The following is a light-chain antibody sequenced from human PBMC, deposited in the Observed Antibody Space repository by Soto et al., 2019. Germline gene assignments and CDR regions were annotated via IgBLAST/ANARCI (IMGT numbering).Light chain of an antibody. CDR2: GNS. J-gene: IGLJ2*01. Sequence: QSVLTQPPSVSGAPGQRVTISCTGXXXNIGTPYDVHWYQQLPGTAPKLLIYGNSNRPSGVPDRFSGSKSGTSASLAITGLQAEDEADYYCQSYDSSLSGYVIFGGGTKVTVL. CDR1: XXNIGTPYD. CDR3: QSYDSSLSGYVI. V-gene: IGLV1-40*01.